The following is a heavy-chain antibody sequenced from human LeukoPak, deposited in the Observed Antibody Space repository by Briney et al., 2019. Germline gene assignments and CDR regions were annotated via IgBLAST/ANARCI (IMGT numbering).Heavy chain of an antibody. Sequence: PGGSLRLSCAASGFTVSGNYINWVRQAPGKGLEWVSVIYSDDSTYHADSVKGRFTISRDNSKNTLYLQMNSLRAEDTAVYYCARGGTADYGDYLRTWGQGTLVTVSS. CDR1: GFTVSGNY. D-gene: IGHD4-17*01. CDR2: IYSDDST. J-gene: IGHJ4*02. CDR3: ARGGTADYGDYLRT. V-gene: IGHV3-66*02.